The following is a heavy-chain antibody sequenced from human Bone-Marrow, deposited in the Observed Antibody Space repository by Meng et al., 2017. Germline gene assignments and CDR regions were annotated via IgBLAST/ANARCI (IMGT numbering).Heavy chain of an antibody. J-gene: IGHJ4*02. CDR2: ISWNSGSI. CDR1: GFTFDDYA. CDR3: AKGLVVVAAMLDY. D-gene: IGHD2-15*01. V-gene: IGHV3-9*01. Sequence: SLKISCAASGFTFDDYAMHWVRQAPGKGLEWVSGISWNSGSIGYADSVKGRFTISRDNAKSSLYLQMNRLRAEDTALYYCAKGLVVVAAMLDYWGQGNLVTVSS.